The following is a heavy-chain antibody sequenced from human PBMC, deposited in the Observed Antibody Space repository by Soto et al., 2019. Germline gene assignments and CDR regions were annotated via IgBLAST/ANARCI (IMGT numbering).Heavy chain of an antibody. J-gene: IGHJ5*02. V-gene: IGHV1-3*01. CDR2: INGGNGDT. CDR1: GYTLTSYT. Sequence: ASVKVSCTASGYTLTSYTMHWVRQAPGQRLEWMGWINGGNGDTKSSQNFQGRVTITRDTSASTVYMELSSLRSEDTAVYYCAREILPYYYAAGNLNCFDPWGQGTLVTVSS. CDR3: AREILPYYYAAGNLNCFDP. D-gene: IGHD3-10*01.